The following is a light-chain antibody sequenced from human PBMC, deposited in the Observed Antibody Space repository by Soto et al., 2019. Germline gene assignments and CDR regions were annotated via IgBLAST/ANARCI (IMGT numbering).Light chain of an antibody. CDR1: SSDVGSYDY. CDR3: SSYAGSNNFPYV. CDR2: EVN. J-gene: IGLJ1*01. V-gene: IGLV2-8*01. Sequence: QSVLTQPPSASVSPGQSVAISCTGTSSDVGSYDYVSWYQHHPGKAPKLMIYEVNKRPSGVPDRFSGSKSGNTASLTVSGLQAEDEADYYCSSYAGSNNFPYVFGPGTKFTVL.